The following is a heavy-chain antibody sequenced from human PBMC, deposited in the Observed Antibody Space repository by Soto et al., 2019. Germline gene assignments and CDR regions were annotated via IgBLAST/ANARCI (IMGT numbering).Heavy chain of an antibody. CDR2: IDKSGGDT. CDR1: GFTFTNYL. CDR3: AKDTYSRSWYF. D-gene: IGHD2-2*01. Sequence: PLGVLRLSCAASGFTFTNYLMTWVRQAPGKGLEWVSSIDKSGGDTYYADSVKGRFTISRDNSKNTLYLQMNGLRAEDTALYYCAKDTYSRSWYFWGQGTLVTVSS. J-gene: IGHJ4*02. V-gene: IGHV3-23*05.